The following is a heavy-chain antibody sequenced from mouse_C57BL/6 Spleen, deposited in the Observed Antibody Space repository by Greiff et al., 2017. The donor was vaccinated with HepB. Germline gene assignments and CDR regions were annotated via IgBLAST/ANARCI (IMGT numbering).Heavy chain of an antibody. Sequence: EESGPGLVKPSQSLSLTCSVTGYSITSGYYWNWIRQFPGNKLEWMGYISYDGSNNYNPSLKNRISITRDTSKNQFFLKLNSVTTEDTATYYCAREFITTVVGPFDYWGQGTTLTVSS. V-gene: IGHV3-6*01. CDR1: GYSITSGYY. CDR3: AREFITTVVGPFDY. J-gene: IGHJ2*01. CDR2: ISYDGSN. D-gene: IGHD1-1*01.